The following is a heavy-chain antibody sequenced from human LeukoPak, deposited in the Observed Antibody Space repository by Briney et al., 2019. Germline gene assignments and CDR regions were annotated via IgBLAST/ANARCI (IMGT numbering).Heavy chain of an antibody. V-gene: IGHV3-15*01. CDR2: IKSKINGGTT. Sequence: PGGSLRLSCAASGFTFSRARMSWVRQAPGKGLEWVGRIKSKINGGTTDYAAPVKDRFTISRDDSKDTLYLQMNSLKAEDTAFYYCSTEQWLVRYFDNWGQGTLVTVSS. J-gene: IGHJ4*02. CDR3: STEQWLVRYFDN. CDR1: GFTFSRAR. D-gene: IGHD6-19*01.